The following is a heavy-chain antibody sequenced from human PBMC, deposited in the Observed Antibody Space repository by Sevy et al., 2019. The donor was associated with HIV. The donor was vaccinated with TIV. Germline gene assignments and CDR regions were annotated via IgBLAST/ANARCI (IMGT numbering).Heavy chain of an antibody. CDR1: GFTFSSYE. CDR2: ISSSGTTI. CDR3: ARKGGAYDIGFDP. Sequence: GGSLRLSCAASGFTFSSYEMTWVRQAPGKGLEWVSSISSSGTTIYYGDFVEARFTISRDNPKNSLYLQMHSLRAEDTAAYYCARKGGAYDIGFDPWGQGTLVTVSS. V-gene: IGHV3-48*03. J-gene: IGHJ5*02. D-gene: IGHD3-22*01.